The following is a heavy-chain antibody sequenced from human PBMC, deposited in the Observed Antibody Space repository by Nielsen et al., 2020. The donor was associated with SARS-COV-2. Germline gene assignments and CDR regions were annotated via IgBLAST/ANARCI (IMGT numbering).Heavy chain of an antibody. Sequence: GESLKFYCAASCFTFSSDGMHWGRQAPGKGLGWVAVIWYDGSNKYYADSVKGRFTISRDNSKNTLYLQMNSLRAEDTAVYYCASSGGRDGYNYVGDYWGQGTLVTVSS. CDR2: IWYDGSNK. CDR3: ASSGGRDGYNYVGDY. CDR1: CFTFSSDG. J-gene: IGHJ4*02. D-gene: IGHD5-24*01. V-gene: IGHV3-33*01.